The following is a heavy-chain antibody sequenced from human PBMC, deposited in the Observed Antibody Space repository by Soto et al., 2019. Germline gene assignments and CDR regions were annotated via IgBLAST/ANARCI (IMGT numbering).Heavy chain of an antibody. Sequence: QVQLQESGPGLVKPSQTLSLTCTVSGGSISSGGYYWSWIRQHPGKGLEWIGYIYYSGSTYYNPSRQCRVTIAVATPKNQFSLKQSAGTAAETAVYYCARSVFPWGQGTLVTVSS. CDR1: GGSISSGGYY. V-gene: IGHV4-31*03. J-gene: IGHJ5*02. CDR3: ARSVFP. CDR2: IYYSGST.